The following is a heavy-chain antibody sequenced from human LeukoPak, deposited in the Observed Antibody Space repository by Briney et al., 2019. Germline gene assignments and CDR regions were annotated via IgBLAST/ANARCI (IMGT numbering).Heavy chain of an antibody. J-gene: IGHJ6*03. V-gene: IGHV3-9*03. CDR1: GFTFDDYA. CDR2: ISWNSGSI. D-gene: IGHD3-10*01. Sequence: GRSLRLSCAASGFTFDDYAMHWVRQAPGKGLEWVSAISWNSGSIGYADSVKGRFTISRDNAKNSLYLQMNSLRAEDMSLYYCAKAGYGAPGSRTYMDVWGKGTTVTVSS. CDR3: AKAGYGAPGSRTYMDV.